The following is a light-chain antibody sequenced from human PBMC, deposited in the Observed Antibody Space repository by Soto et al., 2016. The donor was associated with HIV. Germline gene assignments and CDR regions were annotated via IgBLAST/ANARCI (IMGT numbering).Light chain of an antibody. CDR1: QGISNY. CDR2: KAS. Sequence: DIQMTQSPSSLSASVGDRVTITCRASQGISNYLAWFQQKPGKAPKLLMYKASTLESGVPLRFSGDASGTEFTLTISSLQPDDVATYYCHQYYTYPWTFGQGTKVDIK. CDR3: HQYYTYPWT. V-gene: IGKV1-16*01. J-gene: IGKJ1*01.